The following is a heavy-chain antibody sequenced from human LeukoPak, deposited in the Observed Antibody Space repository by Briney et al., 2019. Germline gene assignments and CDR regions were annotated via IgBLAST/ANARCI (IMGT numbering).Heavy chain of an antibody. CDR3: ARGSGSPYYYYMDV. D-gene: IGHD3-10*01. J-gene: IGHJ6*03. V-gene: IGHV1-18*01. Sequence: ASVKVSCQASGYMFTSYAIHWVREAPGQGLEWLGWISVYNGKTDYAEGLQGRVTMTTDRSTNTAFMELRSLRPDDTAIYFCARGSGSPYYYYMDVWGKGTAVTVSS. CDR2: ISVYNGKT. CDR1: GYMFTSYA.